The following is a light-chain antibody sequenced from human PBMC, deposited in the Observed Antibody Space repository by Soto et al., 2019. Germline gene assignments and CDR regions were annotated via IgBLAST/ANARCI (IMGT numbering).Light chain of an antibody. CDR3: CSYAGSTV. V-gene: IGLV2-23*01. CDR1: SSDVGSYNL. CDR2: EGS. Sequence: QSVLTQPASGSGSPGQSITISCTGTSSDVGSYNLVSWYQQHPGKAPKLMIYEGSKRPSGVSNRFSGSKSGNTASLTISGLQAEDEADYYCCSYAGSTVFGGGTKLTVL. J-gene: IGLJ3*02.